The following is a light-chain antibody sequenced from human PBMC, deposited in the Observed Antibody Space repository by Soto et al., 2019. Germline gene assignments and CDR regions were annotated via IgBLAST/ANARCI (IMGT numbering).Light chain of an antibody. CDR3: AAWDDSLNGWV. Sequence: QSVLTQPPSASGTPGQRVTISCSGSSSNIGSNTVNWYQQLPGTAPKLLMYSNNQRPSAVPDRFSGSKSGTSASLAISGLQSEDEADYYCAAWDDSLNGWVFGGGTKLTVL. V-gene: IGLV1-44*01. CDR2: SNN. CDR1: SSNIGSNT. J-gene: IGLJ3*02.